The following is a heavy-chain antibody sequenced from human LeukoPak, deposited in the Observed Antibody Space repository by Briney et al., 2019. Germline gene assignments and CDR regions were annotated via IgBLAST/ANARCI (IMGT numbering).Heavy chain of an antibody. CDR3: ARTNQISETAFDI. CDR2: ILSSGST. Sequence: PSETLSLTCTVSSGSINNYYWSWIRQTPGKGLEWLGCILSSGSTNYNPSVKSRVTISVDTSKGQFSLKLSSVTAADTAVYYCARTNQISETAFDIWGQGTMVIVTS. V-gene: IGHV4-59*01. D-gene: IGHD1-14*01. J-gene: IGHJ3*02. CDR1: SGSINNYY.